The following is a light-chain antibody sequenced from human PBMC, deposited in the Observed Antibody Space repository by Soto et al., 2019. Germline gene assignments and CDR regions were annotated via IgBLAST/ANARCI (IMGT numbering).Light chain of an antibody. CDR1: SSDVGGYNL. J-gene: IGLJ1*01. CDR2: EGS. Sequence: QSVLTQPASVSGSPGQSITISCTGTSSDVGGYNLVSWYQQHPGKAPKLMIYEGSKRPSGVSNRFSGSKPGNTASLTISGLQAEDEADYYCCSYAGSNVFGTGTKVTVL. CDR3: CSYAGSNV. V-gene: IGLV2-23*01.